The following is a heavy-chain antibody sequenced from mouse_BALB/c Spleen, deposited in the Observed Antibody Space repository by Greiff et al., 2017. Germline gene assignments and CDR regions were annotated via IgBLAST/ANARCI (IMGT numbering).Heavy chain of an antibody. V-gene: IGHV1-87*01. CDR2: IYPGDGDT. Sequence: QVQLQQSGAELARPGASVKLSCKASGYTFTSYWMQWVKQRPGQGLEWIGAIYPGDGDTRYTQKFKGKATLTADKSSSTAYMQLSSLASEDSAVYYCAAITTKYFDVWGAGTTVTVSS. D-gene: IGHD2-4*01. CDR3: AAITTKYFDV. J-gene: IGHJ1*01. CDR1: GYTFTSYW.